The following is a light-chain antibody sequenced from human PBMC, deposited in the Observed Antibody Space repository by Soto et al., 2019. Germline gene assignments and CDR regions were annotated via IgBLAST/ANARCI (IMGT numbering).Light chain of an antibody. Sequence: DIQMTQSPSTLSASIGDRVTITCRASQNINNWIAWYQQKPGKAPKFLIYDASTLESGVPSRFSGSGFGTEFSLTISSLQPDDLGSYYSQHLRPFGLGTKVDIX. CDR1: QNINNW. V-gene: IGKV1-5*01. CDR3: QHLRP. J-gene: IGKJ1*01. CDR2: DAS.